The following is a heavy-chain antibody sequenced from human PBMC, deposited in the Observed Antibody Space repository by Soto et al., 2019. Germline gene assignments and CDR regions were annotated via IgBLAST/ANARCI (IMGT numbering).Heavy chain of an antibody. CDR2: ISTDGSVT. CDR1: GLTFSSYW. J-gene: IGHJ4*02. Sequence: PRLSCAASGLTFSSYWMHWVRQAPGKGLVWVSRISTDGSVTTYADSVKGRFTISRDNAKNTLYLQMNSLRTEDTAVYYCARATYSSGRWGIDYCGQGTLVTGSS. CDR3: ARATYSSGRWGIDY. D-gene: IGHD6-19*01. V-gene: IGHV3-74*01.